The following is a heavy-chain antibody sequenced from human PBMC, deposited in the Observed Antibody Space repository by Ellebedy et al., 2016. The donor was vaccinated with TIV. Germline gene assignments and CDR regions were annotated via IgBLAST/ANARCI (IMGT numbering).Heavy chain of an antibody. CDR2: INPSGGST. Sequence: ASVKVSCKASGYTFTSYYMHWVRQAPGQGLEWMGIINPSGGSTSYAQKFQGRVTMTRDTSTSTVYMELSSLRSEDTAVYYCASDLNSSGYPNPLTYYYYGMDVWGQGTTVTVSS. CDR1: GYTFTSYY. D-gene: IGHD3-22*01. CDR3: ASDLNSSGYPNPLTYYYYGMDV. J-gene: IGHJ6*02. V-gene: IGHV1-46*01.